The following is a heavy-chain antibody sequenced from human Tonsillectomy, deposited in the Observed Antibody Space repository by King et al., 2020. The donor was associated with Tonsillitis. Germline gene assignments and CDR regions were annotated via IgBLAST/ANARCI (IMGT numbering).Heavy chain of an antibody. J-gene: IGHJ6*02. Sequence: VQLVESGGGLVQPGGSLRLSCAASGFTFSTYAMTWVRQAPGKGLEWVSVMSGVGARTYHSDSLKGRFTTSRDNSKNTLYLQMNSLRAEDTAVYYCAKCPYDFWSGGLYYAMDVWGQGTTVTVSS. CDR2: MSGVGART. CDR1: GFTFSTYA. CDR3: AKCPYDFWSGGLYYAMDV. V-gene: IGHV3-23*04. D-gene: IGHD3-3*01.